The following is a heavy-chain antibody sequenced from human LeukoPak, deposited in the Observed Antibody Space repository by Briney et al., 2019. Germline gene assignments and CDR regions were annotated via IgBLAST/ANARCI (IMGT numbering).Heavy chain of an antibody. V-gene: IGHV6-1*01. CDR1: GDSVSSKSTA. CDR2: TYYRSN. CDR3: ARGRHSAFDI. Sequence: SQTLSLTCAISGDSVSSKSTAWNWIRQSPSRGLEWLGRTYYRSNDYAVSVKSRITINPDTSKNQFSLQLNSVTPEDMAVYYCARGRHSAFDIWGQGTMVTVSS. D-gene: IGHD1-1*01. J-gene: IGHJ3*02.